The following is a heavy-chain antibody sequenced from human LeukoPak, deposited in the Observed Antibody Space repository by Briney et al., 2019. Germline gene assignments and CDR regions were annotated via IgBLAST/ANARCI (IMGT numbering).Heavy chain of an antibody. V-gene: IGHV4-61*01. Sequence: SETLSLTCTVSGGPVSSASHYWSWIRQPPGKGLEWIGYIYYSGSTNYNPSLKSRVTISVDTSKNHFSLKRSSVTAADTAVYYCARGPVHTPMASWGQGTLVTVSS. J-gene: IGHJ5*02. CDR3: ARGPVHTPMAS. CDR2: IYYSGST. D-gene: IGHD5-18*01. CDR1: GGPVSSASHY.